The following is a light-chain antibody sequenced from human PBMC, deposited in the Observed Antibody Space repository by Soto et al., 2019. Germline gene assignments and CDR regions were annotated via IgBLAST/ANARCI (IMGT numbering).Light chain of an antibody. Sequence: QSALTQPASVSGSPGQSIAISCSGTSSDVGGYNSVSWYQQHPGKAPKLMIYEVSNRPSGVSDRFSGSKSGNTASLTITGLQAEDEADYYCRSYRSSKIPLFGGGTKLTVL. J-gene: IGLJ2*01. CDR2: EVS. V-gene: IGLV2-14*01. CDR1: SSDVGGYNS. CDR3: RSYRSSKIPL.